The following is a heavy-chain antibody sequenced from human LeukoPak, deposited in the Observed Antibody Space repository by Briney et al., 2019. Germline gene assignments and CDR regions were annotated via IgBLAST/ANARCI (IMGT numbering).Heavy chain of an antibody. Sequence: PGASLKISCQGSGYSFTNYWTNWVRPMPGKGLEWMGTIDPSDSYTDYSPSFQGHVTISADKSISTAYLQWSSLKASDTAMYYCARRDYGSGSYSFDHWGQGNLVTVSS. V-gene: IGHV5-10-1*01. D-gene: IGHD3-10*01. J-gene: IGHJ4*02. CDR1: GYSFTNYW. CDR3: ARRDYGSGSYSFDH. CDR2: IDPSDSYT.